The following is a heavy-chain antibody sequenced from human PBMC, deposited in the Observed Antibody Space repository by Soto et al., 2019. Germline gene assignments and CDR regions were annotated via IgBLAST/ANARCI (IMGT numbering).Heavy chain of an antibody. D-gene: IGHD6-13*01. CDR3: ARQEGGSSWYYGFENLWGSREVDY. CDR1: GGSISSSSYY. Sequence: KPSETLSLTCTVSGGSISSSSYYWGWIRQPPGKGLEWIGSIYYSGSTYYNPPLKRRVTISVDTSKNQFSLKLSSVTAADTAVYYCARQEGGSSWYYGFENLWGSREVDYWGQGTLVTVSS. V-gene: IGHV4-39*01. J-gene: IGHJ4*02. CDR2: IYYSGST.